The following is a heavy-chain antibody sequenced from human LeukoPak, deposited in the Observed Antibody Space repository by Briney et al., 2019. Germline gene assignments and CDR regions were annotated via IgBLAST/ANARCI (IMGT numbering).Heavy chain of an antibody. CDR1: GFTFSGYW. V-gene: IGHV3-74*01. CDR3: AREKIGCSSTSCYSYYYYMDV. D-gene: IGHD2-2*02. CDR2: INSDGSST. Sequence: GGSLRLSCAASGFTFSGYWMHWVRQAPGKGLVWVSRINSDGSSTSYADSVKGRFTISRDNAKNTLYLQMNSLRAEDTAVYYCAREKIGCSSTSCYSYYYYMDVWGKGTTVTISS. J-gene: IGHJ6*03.